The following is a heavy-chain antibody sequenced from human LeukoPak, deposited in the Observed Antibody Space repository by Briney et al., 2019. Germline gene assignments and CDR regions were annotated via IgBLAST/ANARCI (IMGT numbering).Heavy chain of an antibody. CDR2: INPNSGGT. CDR3: ARVGYCRSTSCSGDY. Sequence: ASVKVSCKASGYTFTGYYMHWVRQAPGQGPEWMGWINPNSGGTNYAQKFQGRVTMTRDTSISTAYMELSRLRSDDTAVYYCARVGYCRSTSCSGDYWGQGTLVTVSS. V-gene: IGHV1-2*02. CDR1: GYTFTGYY. D-gene: IGHD2-2*01. J-gene: IGHJ4*02.